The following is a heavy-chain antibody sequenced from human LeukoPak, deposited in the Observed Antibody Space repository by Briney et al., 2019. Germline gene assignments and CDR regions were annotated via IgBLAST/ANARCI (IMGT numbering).Heavy chain of an antibody. J-gene: IGHJ4*02. V-gene: IGHV3-30*18. D-gene: IGHD4-17*01. Sequence: GGSLRLSCAASGFTFSYAWMSWVRQAPGKGLEWVALISYDGTNKYYADSVKGRFTISRDNSKNTLFLQMNSLRAEDTAVYYCAKSPGIGTYGDRSTAVDYWGQGTLVTVSS. CDR2: ISYDGTNK. CDR1: GFTFSYAW. CDR3: AKSPGIGTYGDRSTAVDY.